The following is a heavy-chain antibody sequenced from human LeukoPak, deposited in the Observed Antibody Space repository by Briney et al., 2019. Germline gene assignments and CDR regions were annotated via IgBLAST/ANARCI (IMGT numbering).Heavy chain of an antibody. CDR1: GFTFSSYA. D-gene: IGHD3-9*01. CDR3: AKDLGRYFDWLFSFDP. J-gene: IGHJ5*02. CDR2: ISAGGTNT. Sequence: GGSLRLSCAASGFTFSSYAMSWVRQAPGKGLEWVSAISAGGTNTYYADSVKGRFTISRDISKNTLYLQMSSLRAEDTAVYYCAKDLGRYFDWLFSFDPWGQGTLVTVSS. V-gene: IGHV3-23*01.